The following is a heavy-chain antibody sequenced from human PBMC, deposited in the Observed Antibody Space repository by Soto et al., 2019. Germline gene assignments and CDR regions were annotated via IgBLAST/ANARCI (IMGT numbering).Heavy chain of an antibody. CDR3: AKIENGYNQFDY. V-gene: IGHV3-23*01. J-gene: IGHJ4*02. D-gene: IGHD5-12*01. CDR1: GFTFSSYA. Sequence: GSLRLSCAASGFTFSSYAMSWVRQAPGKGLEWVSAISGSGGSTYYADSVKGRFTISRDNSKNTLYLQMNSLRAEDTAVYYCAKIENGYNQFDYWGQGTLVTVSS. CDR2: ISGSGGST.